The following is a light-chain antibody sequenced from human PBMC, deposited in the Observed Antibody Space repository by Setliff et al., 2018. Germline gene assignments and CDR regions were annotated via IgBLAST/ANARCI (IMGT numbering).Light chain of an antibody. CDR3: AVWDDNLNGPV. CDR2: TNN. J-gene: IGLJ2*01. Sequence: QSVLTQPPSASGTPGQRVTVSCSGSSSNIGSNTVNWYQQFPGTAPRLLIYTNNRRPSGVPDRFSGSKSGTSASLAISGLQSDDEADYYCAVWDDNLNGPVFGGGTK. CDR1: SSNIGSNT. V-gene: IGLV1-44*01.